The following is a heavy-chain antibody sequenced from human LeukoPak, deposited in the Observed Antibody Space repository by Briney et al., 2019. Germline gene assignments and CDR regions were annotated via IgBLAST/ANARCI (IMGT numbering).Heavy chain of an antibody. Sequence: PSETLSLTCTVSGGSISSYYWSWIRQPPGKGLEWIGYIYYSGSTNYNPSLKSRVTISVDTSKNQFSLKLSSVTAADTAVYYCARDYDSSGSEVDAFDIWGQGTMVTVSS. J-gene: IGHJ3*02. CDR3: ARDYDSSGSEVDAFDI. D-gene: IGHD3-22*01. CDR1: GGSISSYY. V-gene: IGHV4-59*01. CDR2: IYYSGST.